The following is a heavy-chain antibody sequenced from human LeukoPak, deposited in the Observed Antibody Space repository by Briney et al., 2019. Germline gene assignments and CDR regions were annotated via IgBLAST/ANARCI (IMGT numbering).Heavy chain of an antibody. D-gene: IGHD6-19*01. V-gene: IGHV3-23*01. CDR1: GFTFSSYA. CDR3: AKKKSALVAGTHFDY. J-gene: IGHJ4*02. CDR2: ISGGGGGI. Sequence: PGGSLRLSCAASGFTFSSYAMSWVRQAPGKGLEWVSAISGGGGGIYYADSVKGRFTISRDNSKNTLYLQMNSLRAEDTALYYCAKKKSALVAGTHFDYWGQGTLVTVSS.